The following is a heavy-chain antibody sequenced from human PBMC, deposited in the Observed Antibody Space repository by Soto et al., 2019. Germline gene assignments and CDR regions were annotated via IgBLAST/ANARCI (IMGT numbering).Heavy chain of an antibody. CDR1: GGSISSGGYY. J-gene: IGHJ4*02. Sequence: SETLSLTCAVSGGSISSGGYYWGWIRHPPGKGLEWIGYIHHTGSTNYNPSLQSRVTISVDTSKNQFSLKLSSVTAADTAVYYCARQVPSTVTFDYWGPGTLVTVSS. CDR3: ARQVPSTVTFDY. CDR2: IHHTGST. V-gene: IGHV4-61*05. D-gene: IGHD4-17*01.